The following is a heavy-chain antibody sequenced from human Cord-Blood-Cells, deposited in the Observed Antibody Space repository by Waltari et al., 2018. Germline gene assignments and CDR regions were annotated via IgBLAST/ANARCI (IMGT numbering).Heavy chain of an antibody. Sequence: VKVSCKASGGTFSSYAISWVRQAPGQGLEWMGGIIPIFGTANYAQKFQGRVTITADESTSTAYMELSSLRSEDTAVYYCARASTRIAAHRGYYYYMDVWGKGTTVTVSS. CDR2: IIPIFGTA. CDR1: GGTFSSYA. J-gene: IGHJ6*03. CDR3: ARASTRIAAHRGYYYYMDV. V-gene: IGHV1-69*01. D-gene: IGHD6-6*01.